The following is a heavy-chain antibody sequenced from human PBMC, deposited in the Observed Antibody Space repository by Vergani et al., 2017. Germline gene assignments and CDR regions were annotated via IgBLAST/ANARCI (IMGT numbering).Heavy chain of an antibody. V-gene: IGHV3-43D*04. CDR3: AKDSGSPSWYFDL. CDR2: ISWDGGST. D-gene: IGHD1-26*01. J-gene: IGHJ2*01. Sequence: EGQLVESGGGVVQPGGSLRLSCAASGFTFEDYAMHWVRQAPGKGLEWVSLISWDGGSTYYADSVKGRFTISRDNSKNSLYLQMKSLRAEDTALYYCAKDSGSPSWYFDLWGRGTLVTVSS. CDR1: GFTFEDYA.